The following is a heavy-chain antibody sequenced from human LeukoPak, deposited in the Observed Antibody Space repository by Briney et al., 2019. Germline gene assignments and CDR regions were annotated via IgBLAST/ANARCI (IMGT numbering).Heavy chain of an antibody. D-gene: IGHD6-13*01. CDR2: IYYSGST. CDR3: ARHRPRYSSSWYAIDY. CDR1: GGSISSYY. V-gene: IGHV4-59*08. Sequence: PSETLSLTCTVSGGSISSYYWSWIRQPPGKGLEWIGYIYYSGSTNYNPSLKSRVTISVDTSKNQFSLKLSSVTAADTAVYYCARHRPRYSSSWYAIDYWGQGTLVTVSS. J-gene: IGHJ4*02.